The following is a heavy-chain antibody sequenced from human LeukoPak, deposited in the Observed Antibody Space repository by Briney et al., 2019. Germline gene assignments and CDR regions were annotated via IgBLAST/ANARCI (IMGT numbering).Heavy chain of an antibody. V-gene: IGHV3-48*01. D-gene: IGHD4-23*01. CDR3: ARVGNNYYYYMDV. CDR1: GFSFSSYA. Sequence: GGSLRLSCAASGFSFSSYAMTWVRQAPGKGLEWVSYISSSGNTIYYADSVKGRFTISRDNAKNSLYLQMNSLRAEDTAVYYCARVGNNYYYYMDVWGKGTTVTISS. J-gene: IGHJ6*03. CDR2: ISSSGNTI.